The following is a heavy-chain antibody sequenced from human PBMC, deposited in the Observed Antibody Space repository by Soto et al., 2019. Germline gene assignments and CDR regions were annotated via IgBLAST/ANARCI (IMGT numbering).Heavy chain of an antibody. CDR3: ARDYSSVWYFDY. D-gene: IGHD6-25*01. CDR2: ISSSSTTM. CDR1: GFTFSSYS. Sequence: EVQLVESGGGLVQPGGSLRLSCAASGFTFSSYSMNWVRQAPGKGLEWVSYISSSSTTMYYADSVKGRFTISRDNAKNSLXLXMNSLRAEDTAVYYCARDYSSVWYFDYWGQGTLVTVSS. V-gene: IGHV3-48*01. J-gene: IGHJ4*02.